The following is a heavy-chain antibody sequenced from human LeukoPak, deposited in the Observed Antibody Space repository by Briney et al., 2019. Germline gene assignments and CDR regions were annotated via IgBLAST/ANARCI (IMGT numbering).Heavy chain of an antibody. CDR3: AARYSSGWYYFDY. CDR1: GFTLSNYG. J-gene: IGHJ4*02. CDR2: ISGSGDST. Sequence: GGSLRLSCGASGFTLSNYGMGWVRQAPGKGLEWVSGISGSGDSTYYADSVKGRFTISRDNSKNTLYLQMNSLRAEDTAVYYCAARYSSGWYYFDYWGQGTLVTVSS. D-gene: IGHD6-19*01. V-gene: IGHV3-23*01.